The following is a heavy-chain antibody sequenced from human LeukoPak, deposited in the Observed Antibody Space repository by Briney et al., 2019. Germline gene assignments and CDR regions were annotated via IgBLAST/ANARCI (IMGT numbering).Heavy chain of an antibody. V-gene: IGHV3-7*01. J-gene: IGHJ4*02. D-gene: IGHD1-14*01. Sequence: GGSLRLSCAASGFTLRSYWMSWVRPAPGKGLEWVANINQDGSEKYYVDSVKGRFTISRDNAQSSLYLQMNSLRSEATAVYYCARGRIGGIWGQGTLVTVSS. CDR3: ARGRIGGI. CDR1: GFTLRSYW. CDR2: INQDGSEK.